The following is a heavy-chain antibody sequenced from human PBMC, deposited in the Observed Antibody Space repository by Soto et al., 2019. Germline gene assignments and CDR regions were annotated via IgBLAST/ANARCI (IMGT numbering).Heavy chain of an antibody. CDR2: INHSGST. J-gene: IGHJ5*02. CDR3: ARVFCCGCSFYSPVVVGGWFHP. V-gene: IGHV4-34*01. CDR1: GGSFSGYY. Sequence: SSETLSLTCAVYGGSFSGYYWSWIRQPPGKGLEWIGEINHSGSTNYNPSLKSRVTISVDTSKNQFSLKLSSVTAADTAVYYCARVFCCGCSFYSPVVVGGWFHPWGQGNLGTVSS. D-gene: IGHD2-15*01.